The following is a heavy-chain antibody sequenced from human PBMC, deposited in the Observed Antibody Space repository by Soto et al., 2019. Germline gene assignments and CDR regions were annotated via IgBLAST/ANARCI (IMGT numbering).Heavy chain of an antibody. CDR3: ALVVVAATTDY. D-gene: IGHD2-15*01. Sequence: QAQLVQSGAEVKKPGSSVKVSCKASGGTFSSYTISWVRQAPGQGLEWMGRIIPILGIANYAQKFQGRVTITADKSTSTAYMELSSLRSEDTAVYYCALVVVAATTDYWGQGTLVTVSS. CDR2: IIPILGIA. V-gene: IGHV1-69*02. CDR1: GGTFSSYT. J-gene: IGHJ4*02.